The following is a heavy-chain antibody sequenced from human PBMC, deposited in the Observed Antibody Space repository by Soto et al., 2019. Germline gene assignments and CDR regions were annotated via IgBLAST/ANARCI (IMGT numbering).Heavy chain of an antibody. CDR2: ISAYNGNT. Sequence: ASVKVSCKASGYTFTSYGISWVRQAPGQGLEWMGWISAYNGNTNYAQKLQGRVTMTTDTSTSTAYMELRSLRSEDTAVYYCARDVPPRYCTNGVCKHGWFDPWGQGTLVTVSS. D-gene: IGHD2-8*01. CDR1: GYTFTSYG. CDR3: ARDVPPRYCTNGVCKHGWFDP. V-gene: IGHV1-18*04. J-gene: IGHJ5*02.